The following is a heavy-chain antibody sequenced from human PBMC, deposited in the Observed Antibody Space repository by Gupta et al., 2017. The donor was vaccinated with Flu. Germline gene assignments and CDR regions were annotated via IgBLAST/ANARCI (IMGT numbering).Heavy chain of an antibody. J-gene: IGHJ4*02. CDR1: GFPFSSYA. CDR3: AKRETEYYDFWSGYYFDY. D-gene: IGHD3-3*01. Sequence: EVQLLASGGGLVQPGGSLRPSCAASGFPFSSYAMTWVRQAPGKGLGWVSAIGGSGGSTYYADSVKGRFTISRDNSKNTLYLQMNSLRAEDTAVYYCAKRETEYYDFWSGYYFDYWGQGTLVTVSS. V-gene: IGHV3-23*01. CDR2: IGGSGGST.